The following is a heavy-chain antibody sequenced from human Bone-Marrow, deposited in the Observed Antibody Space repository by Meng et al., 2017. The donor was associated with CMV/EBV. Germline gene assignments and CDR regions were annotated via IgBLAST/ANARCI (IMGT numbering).Heavy chain of an antibody. J-gene: IGHJ6*02. Sequence: ASVKVSCKASGYTFIYYDIFWVRQASGQGLEWVGWMNPNRGNTAYAQKFQGRVTMTRDTSTGTAYMELNNLRSGDTAVYYCARGQVQCSTIECHDYRFSGMDVWGQGTTVTV. D-gene: IGHD5/OR15-5a*01. CDR1: GYTFIYYD. V-gene: IGHV1-8*01. CDR3: ARGQVQCSTIECHDYRFSGMDV. CDR2: MNPNRGNT.